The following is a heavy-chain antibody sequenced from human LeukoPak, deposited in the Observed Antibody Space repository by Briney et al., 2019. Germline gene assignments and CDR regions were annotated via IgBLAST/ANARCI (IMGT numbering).Heavy chain of an antibody. Sequence: PGGSLRLSCAASGFTFSSYAMHWVRQASGKGLEWVGRIRRNRDNYATAYAASVKGRFTISRDDLKNTAYLQMNSLKTEDTAVYYCTRRFGVNSWWFDPWGQGTLVTVSS. J-gene: IGHJ5*02. CDR2: IRRNRDNYAT. CDR3: TRRFGVNSWWFDP. CDR1: GFTFSSYA. D-gene: IGHD4-23*01. V-gene: IGHV3-73*01.